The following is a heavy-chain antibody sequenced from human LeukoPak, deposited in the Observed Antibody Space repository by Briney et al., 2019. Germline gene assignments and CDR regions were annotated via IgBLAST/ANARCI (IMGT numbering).Heavy chain of an antibody. CDR1: GDSVSSNSAA. Sequence: SQTLSLTCAISGDSVSSNSAAWNWIRQSPSKGLEWLGRTYFRSKWYNDYAVSVKSRITINPDTSKNQFSLQLNSVTPEDTAVYYCARDGGYDPLRYYYYGMDVWGQGTTVTVSS. V-gene: IGHV6-1*01. J-gene: IGHJ6*02. D-gene: IGHD5-12*01. CDR2: TYFRSKWYN. CDR3: ARDGGYDPLRYYYYGMDV.